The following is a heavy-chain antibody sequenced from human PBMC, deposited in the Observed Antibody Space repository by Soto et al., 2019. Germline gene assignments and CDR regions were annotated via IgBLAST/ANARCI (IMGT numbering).Heavy chain of an antibody. J-gene: IGHJ4*01. CDR1: GDPINSTTYS. D-gene: IGHD6-19*01. CDR2: IYYHGNT. Sequence: PSETLALTCAVSGDPINSTTYSWGWIRQPPGKTLEWIGTIYYHGNTYSNPSLKSRVTISVDTSNNQLSLKLRSVTAADTAVYYCARHDGFSSGWIFDYWGHGTLVTVSS. V-gene: IGHV4-39*01. CDR3: ARHDGFSSGWIFDY.